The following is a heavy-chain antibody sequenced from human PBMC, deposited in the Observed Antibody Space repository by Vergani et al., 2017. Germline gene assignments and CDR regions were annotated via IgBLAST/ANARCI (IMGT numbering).Heavy chain of an antibody. CDR3: AKEGGGYCSGGTCYPEY. CDR2: IRSDESRR. J-gene: IGHJ4*02. Sequence: QVQLVESGGGVVQPAGSLRLSCAASGFTFNSYGMHWVRQAPGKGLEWVASIRSDESRRYYGDSMEGPFTISRDNSKNTLYLQMKSLRPEDTAVYYCAKEGGGYCSGGTCYPEYWGQGTLVIVSS. V-gene: IGHV3-30*02. CDR1: GFTFNSYG. D-gene: IGHD2-15*01.